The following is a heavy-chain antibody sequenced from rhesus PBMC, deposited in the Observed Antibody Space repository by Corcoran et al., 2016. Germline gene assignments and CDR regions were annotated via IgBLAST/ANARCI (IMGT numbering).Heavy chain of an antibody. J-gene: IGHJ4*01. CDR3: ARETMAAAATFDY. V-gene: IGHV4-122*02. CDR1: GGSISSGYYY. CDR2: ITYSGST. D-gene: IGHD6-25*01. Sequence: QVQLQESGPGLVKPSETLSLTCAVSGGSISSGYYYWSWIRQPPGKGLEWIGYITYSGSTSYNPSLKSRVTISRATSKNQFCLKLSSGTAADTAVYYCARETMAAAATFDYWGQGVLVTVSS.